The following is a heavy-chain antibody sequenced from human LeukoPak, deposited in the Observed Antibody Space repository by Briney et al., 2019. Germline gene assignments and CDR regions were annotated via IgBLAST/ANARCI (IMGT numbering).Heavy chain of an antibody. CDR3: ARDGGYCSGGSCYSCDY. CDR1: GYTFTSYY. Sequence: ASVKVSCKASGYTFTSYYMHWVRQAPGQGLEWMGITNPSGGSTSYAQKFQGRVTMTRDTSTSTVYMELSSLRSEDTAVYYCARDGGYCSGGSCYSCDYWGQGTLVTVSS. J-gene: IGHJ4*02. D-gene: IGHD2-15*01. V-gene: IGHV1-46*01. CDR2: TNPSGGST.